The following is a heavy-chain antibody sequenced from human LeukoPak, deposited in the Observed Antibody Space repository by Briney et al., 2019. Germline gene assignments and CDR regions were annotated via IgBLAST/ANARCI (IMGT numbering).Heavy chain of an antibody. J-gene: IGHJ4*02. D-gene: IGHD5-18*01. CDR3: ARDLSGVTGYTYGRGIDY. V-gene: IGHV3-74*01. CDR2: IKSDGSST. Sequence: GGSLRLSCAASGFTFSSYWMHWVRQAPGKGLVWVSRIKSDGSSTSYADSVKGRFTISRDNAKNTLYLQMNSLRAEDTAVYYCARDLSGVTGYTYGRGIDYWGQGTLVTVSS. CDR1: GFTFSSYW.